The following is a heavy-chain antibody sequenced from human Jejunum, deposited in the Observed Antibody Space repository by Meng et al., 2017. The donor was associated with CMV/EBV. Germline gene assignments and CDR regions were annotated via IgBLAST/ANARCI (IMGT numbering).Heavy chain of an antibody. CDR1: GGSLRSGGYY. CDR3: ARASYGSGSPLGESWFDP. CDR2: IHSSGDT. J-gene: IGHJ5*02. D-gene: IGHD3-10*01. V-gene: IGHV4-31*03. Sequence: QVLLEAAGTVPVNLSTTPAPNSTVSGGSLRSGGYYWSWIRQHPGKGLELIGYIHSSGDTFYNPSLRSRLTISVDTSKNQFSLKLSSVTAADTAVYYCARASYGSGSPLGESWFDPWGQGPLVTVSS.